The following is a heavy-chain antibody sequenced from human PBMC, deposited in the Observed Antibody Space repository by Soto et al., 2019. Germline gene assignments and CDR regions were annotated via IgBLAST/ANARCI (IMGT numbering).Heavy chain of an antibody. D-gene: IGHD6-13*01. CDR2: ISGSGGST. CDR3: ARRSSSWYFDC. CDR1: GFTFSSYA. J-gene: IGHJ4*02. Sequence: EVQLLESGGGLVQPGGSLRLSCAASGFTFSSYAMNWVRQAPGKGLEWVSVISGSGGSTYYTDSVKGRFTISRDNSKNTLYLQMNSRRAEDTAVYYCARRSSSWYFDCWGQGTLVSVSS. V-gene: IGHV3-23*01.